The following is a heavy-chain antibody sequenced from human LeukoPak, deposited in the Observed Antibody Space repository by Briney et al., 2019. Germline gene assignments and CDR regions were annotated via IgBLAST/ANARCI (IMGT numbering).Heavy chain of an antibody. CDR1: GGTFSSYA. Sequence: SVKVSCKASGGTFSSYAISWVRQAPGQGLEWMGRIIPILGIANYAQKFQGRVTITADKSTSTAYMELSSLRSEDTALYYCAKGRGDYGDFYGYFDLWGRGALVTVSS. CDR3: AKGRGDYGDFYGYFDL. V-gene: IGHV1-69*04. D-gene: IGHD4-17*01. J-gene: IGHJ2*01. CDR2: IIPILGIA.